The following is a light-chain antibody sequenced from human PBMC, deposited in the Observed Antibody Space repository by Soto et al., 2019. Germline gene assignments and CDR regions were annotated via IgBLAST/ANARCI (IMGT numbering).Light chain of an antibody. V-gene: IGLV2-18*02. J-gene: IGLJ1*01. CDR3: SSYTSSSTYV. CDR2: EVS. CDR1: SSDAGSYNR. Sequence: QSVLTQPPSVSGSPGRSVTISCTGTSSDAGSYNRVSWYQQSPGTAPKLMIYEVSNRPSGVPDRFSGSKSGNTASLTISGLQAEDEADYYCSSYTSSSTYVFGTGTKVTVL.